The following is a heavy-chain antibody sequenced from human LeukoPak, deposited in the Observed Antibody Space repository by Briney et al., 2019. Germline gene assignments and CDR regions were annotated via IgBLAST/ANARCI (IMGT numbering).Heavy chain of an antibody. CDR2: IIPIFGTA. CDR3: ARAVPEDYDSSGYSNYFDY. J-gene: IGHJ4*02. D-gene: IGHD3-22*01. Sequence: SVKVSCKASGGTFSSYAISWVRQAPGQGLEWMGGIIPIFGTAHYAQKFQGRVTITADESTSTAYMELSSLRSEDTAVYYCARAVPEDYDSSGYSNYFDYWGQGTLVTVSS. CDR1: GGTFSSYA. V-gene: IGHV1-69*01.